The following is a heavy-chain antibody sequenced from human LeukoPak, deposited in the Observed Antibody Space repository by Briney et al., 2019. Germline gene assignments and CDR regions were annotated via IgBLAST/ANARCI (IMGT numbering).Heavy chain of an antibody. D-gene: IGHD3-10*01. CDR2: MNPNSGNT. CDR3: ARAPSMVRGETRKNWFDP. CDR1: GYTFTSYD. V-gene: IGHV1-8*01. Sequence: ASVTVSCKASGYTFTSYDINWVRQATGQGLEWMGWMNPNSGNTGYAQKFQGRVTMTRNTSISTAYMELSSLRSEDTAVYYCARAPSMVRGETRKNWFDPWGQGTLVTVSS. J-gene: IGHJ5*02.